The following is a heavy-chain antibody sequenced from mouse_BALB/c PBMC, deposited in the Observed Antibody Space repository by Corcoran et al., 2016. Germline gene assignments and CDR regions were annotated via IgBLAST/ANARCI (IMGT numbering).Heavy chain of an antibody. CDR3: ARSRGNFWFAY. Sequence: QVQLQQAGPELVTPGALVKISCKASGYTFTSYDINWVKQRPGQGLEWIGWIYPGDDSTKYNEKFKGKATLTADKSSSTAYMQLSSLTSENSAVYCCARSRGNFWFAYWGQGTLVTVSA. V-gene: IGHV1S56*01. J-gene: IGHJ3*01. CDR2: IYPGDDST. CDR1: GYTFTSYD. D-gene: IGHD2-1*01.